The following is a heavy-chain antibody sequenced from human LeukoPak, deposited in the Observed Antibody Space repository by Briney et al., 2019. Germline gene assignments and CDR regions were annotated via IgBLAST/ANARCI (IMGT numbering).Heavy chain of an antibody. CDR3: AKDKPPRDYGDYVEPGFTYYYYYGMDV. Sequence: GGSLRLSCAASGFTFSSYSMNWVRQAPGKGLEWVSSISSSSSYIYYADSVKGRFTISRDNAKNSLYLQMNSLRAEDTAVYYCAKDKPPRDYGDYVEPGFTYYYYYGMDVWGQGTTVTVSS. V-gene: IGHV3-21*04. CDR2: ISSSSSYI. CDR1: GFTFSSYS. J-gene: IGHJ6*02. D-gene: IGHD4-17*01.